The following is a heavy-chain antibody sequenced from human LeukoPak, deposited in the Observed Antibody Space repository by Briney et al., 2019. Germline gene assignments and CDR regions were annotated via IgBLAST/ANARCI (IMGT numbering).Heavy chain of an antibody. CDR3: TRASWVSSADAVR. CDR1: GLSFSSFA. D-gene: IGHD3-16*01. Sequence: GGSLRLSCAASGLSFSSFAMSWVRQAPARGLEWLSSMKGTGETFYEDSVRGRFTLSRDDSRNTVYLQLNNLRVEDTAVYYCTRASWVSSADAVRWGQGTVVTVSS. V-gene: IGHV3-23*01. J-gene: IGHJ4*02. CDR2: MKGTGET.